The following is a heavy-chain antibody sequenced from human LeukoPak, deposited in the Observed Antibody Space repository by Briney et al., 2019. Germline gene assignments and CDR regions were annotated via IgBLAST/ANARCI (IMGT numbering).Heavy chain of an antibody. D-gene: IGHD3-3*01. J-gene: IGHJ6*02. CDR1: GYTFTSYD. V-gene: IGHV1-8*01. CDR3: ARASLYDFWSGWYYYYGMDV. CDR2: MNPNSGNT. Sequence: ASVKVSCRASGYTFTSYDINWVRQATGHGLEWMGWMNPNSGNTGYAQKFQGRVTMTRNTSISTAYMELSSLRSEDTAVYYCARASLYDFWSGWYYYYGMDVWGQGTTVTVSS.